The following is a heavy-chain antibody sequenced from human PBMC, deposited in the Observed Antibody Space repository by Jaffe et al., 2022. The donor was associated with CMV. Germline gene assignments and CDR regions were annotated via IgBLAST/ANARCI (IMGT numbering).Heavy chain of an antibody. CDR1: GYTFTNYY. J-gene: IGHJ4*02. Sequence: QVQLVQSGAEVKKPGASVKVSCKASGYTFTNYYIHWVRQAPGQGLEWMGIINLSDGSTSYAQKFQARVTMTRDTSTSTVYMELSSLRSEDTAVYFCARVLRGVGFDYWGQGSLVTVSS. V-gene: IGHV1-46*01. CDR3: ARVLRGVGFDY. CDR2: INLSDGST. D-gene: IGHD3-10*01.